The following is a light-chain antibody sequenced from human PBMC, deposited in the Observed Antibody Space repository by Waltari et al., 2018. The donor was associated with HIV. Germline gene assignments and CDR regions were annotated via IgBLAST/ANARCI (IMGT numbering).Light chain of an antibody. Sequence: SVSASVQDRVTITCRASQDISSWLAWYQQKPGKAPKLLIYAASSLQSGVPSGFSGNGSGTDFTLTISSLQPEDFATYYCQQDNNFPLTFGGGTKVEIK. V-gene: IGKV1D-12*01. J-gene: IGKJ4*01. CDR3: QQDNNFPLT. CDR1: QDISSW. CDR2: AAS.